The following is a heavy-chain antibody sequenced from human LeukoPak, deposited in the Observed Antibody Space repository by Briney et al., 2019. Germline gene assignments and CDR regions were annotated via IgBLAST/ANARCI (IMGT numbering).Heavy chain of an antibody. CDR2: INHSGST. V-gene: IGHV4-34*01. D-gene: IGHD6-13*01. J-gene: IGHJ4*02. Sequence: SETLSLTCAVYGGSFSGYYWSWIRQPPGKGLEWIGEINHSGSTNYNPSLKSRVTISVDTSKNQFSLKLSSVTAADTAVYYCARGRRSSSWYAYFDYWGQGTLVTVSS. CDR1: GGSFSGYY. CDR3: ARGRRSSSWYAYFDY.